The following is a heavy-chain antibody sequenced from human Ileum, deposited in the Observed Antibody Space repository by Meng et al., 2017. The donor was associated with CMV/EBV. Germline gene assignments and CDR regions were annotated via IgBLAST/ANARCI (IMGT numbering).Heavy chain of an antibody. V-gene: IGHV4-39*07. Sequence: QVQVSGPGLVKLLETLSLTCCVSGGSITTNKYNWGWIRQPPGKGLEWIGSIFYSGSTYYKPSLKSRVTISRDTSKNQFSLKLTSVTAADTAVYFCARDLVGFLEGFDPWGQGTLVTVSS. CDR1: GGSITTNKYN. J-gene: IGHJ5*02. CDR2: IFYSGST. CDR3: ARDLVGFLEGFDP. D-gene: IGHD3-3*01.